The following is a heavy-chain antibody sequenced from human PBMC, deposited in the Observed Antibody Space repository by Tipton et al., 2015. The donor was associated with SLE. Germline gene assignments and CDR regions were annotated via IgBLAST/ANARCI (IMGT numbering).Heavy chain of an antibody. J-gene: IGHJ3*01. CDR2: IYHSGSI. CDR1: GGSIRTGGYN. CDR3: ARGPNDAFDG. V-gene: IGHV4-30-2*01. Sequence: LRLSCAVSGGSIRTGGYNLSWIRQPPGKGLQWIGYIYHSGSIDYNPTLKIRVTISAHRSQHQISLKLTSVTAEDTAMDYFARGPNDAFDGWGPGTLVSVSS.